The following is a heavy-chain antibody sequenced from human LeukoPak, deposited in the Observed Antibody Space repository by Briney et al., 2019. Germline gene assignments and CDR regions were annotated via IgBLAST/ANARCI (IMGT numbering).Heavy chain of an antibody. CDR2: IKEDGSEE. V-gene: IGHV3-7*01. D-gene: IGHD1-1*01. Sequence: GGSLRLSCAASGFTFSSYWMSWVRQAPGKGLEWVANIKEDGSEENYVDSVKGRFTISRDNAKNSLYLQMNSLRAEDTAVYYCARETVSASYFDYWGQGTLVTVSS. CDR1: GFTFSSYW. CDR3: ARETVSASYFDY. J-gene: IGHJ4*02.